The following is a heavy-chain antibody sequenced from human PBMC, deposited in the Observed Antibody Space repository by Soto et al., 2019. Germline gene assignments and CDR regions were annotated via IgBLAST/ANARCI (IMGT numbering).Heavy chain of an antibody. J-gene: IGHJ4*02. Sequence: GGSLRLSCAASGFTFSHYAMHWVRQSPGKGLEWVAVVSDGGYNKFYFDSVKGRFTVFRDDSKQTLDLQMNDLRPEDTAIYFCARESVAGFDWGQGARVTVSS. V-gene: IGHV3-30*04. CDR1: GFTFSHYA. D-gene: IGHD6-19*01. CDR3: ARESVAGFD. CDR2: VSDGGYNK.